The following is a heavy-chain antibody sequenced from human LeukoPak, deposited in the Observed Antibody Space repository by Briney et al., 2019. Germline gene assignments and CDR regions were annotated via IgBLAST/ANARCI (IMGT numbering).Heavy chain of an antibody. CDR2: IIPIFGTA. CDR3: ATRITIFGVVSVFDY. V-gene: IGHV1-69*13. CDR1: GGTFSSYA. D-gene: IGHD3-3*01. Sequence: GASVKVSCKASGGTFSSYAISWVRQAPGQGLEWMGGIIPIFGTANYAQKFQGRVTITADESTSTAYMELSSLRSEDTAVYYCATRITIFGVVSVFDYWGQGTLVTVSS. J-gene: IGHJ4*02.